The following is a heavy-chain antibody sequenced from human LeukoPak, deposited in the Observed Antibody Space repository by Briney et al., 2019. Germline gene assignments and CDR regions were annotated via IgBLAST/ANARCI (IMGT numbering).Heavy chain of an antibody. D-gene: IGHD3-10*01. V-gene: IGHV3-49*03. CDR1: GFTFCDYA. CDR2: IRSKAYGGTT. Sequence: GGSLRLSCTASGFTFCDYAMSWLRQAPGRGREWVGFIRSKAYGGTTEYDASVKGRFTISRDDSKSIAYLQMNSLKTEHTAVYYCTRDLDDYYGSGSYYELTFDYWGQGTLVTVSS. J-gene: IGHJ4*02. CDR3: TRDLDDYYGSGSYYELTFDY.